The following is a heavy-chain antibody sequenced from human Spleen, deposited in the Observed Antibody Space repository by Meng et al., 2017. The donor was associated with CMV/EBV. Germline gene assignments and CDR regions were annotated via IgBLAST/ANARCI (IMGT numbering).Heavy chain of an antibody. V-gene: IGHV3-30-3*02. Sequence: QVQLVESGGGVVQPGGSLRLSCAASGFTFSSYAMHWVRQAPGKGLEWVAVISYDGSNKYYADSVKGRFTISRDNSKNTLYLQMNSLRAEDTAVYYCAAGPPDRVWGQGTLVTVAS. CDR1: GFTFSSYA. D-gene: IGHD3-10*01. J-gene: IGHJ4*02. CDR3: AAGPPDRV. CDR2: ISYDGSNK.